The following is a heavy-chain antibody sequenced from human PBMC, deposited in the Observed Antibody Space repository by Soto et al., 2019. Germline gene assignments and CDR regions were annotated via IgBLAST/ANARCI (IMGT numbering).Heavy chain of an antibody. J-gene: IGHJ1*01. D-gene: IGHD3-16*01. V-gene: IGHV3-74*01. CDR2: ISGDGGTT. Sequence: PGGSLRLSCASSVFIFTNYWMHWVRQVPGERLVWVARISGDGGTTTYVDSAKGRFTISKDNAKNTVYLQMNGLRTEDTAVYYCGRGSGPRGRPYWGQGITVTFSP. CDR1: VFIFTNYW. CDR3: GRGSGPRGRPY.